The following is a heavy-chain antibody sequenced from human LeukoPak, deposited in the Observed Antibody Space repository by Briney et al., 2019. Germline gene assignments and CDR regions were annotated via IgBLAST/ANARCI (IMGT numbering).Heavy chain of an antibody. CDR2: ISGSGGST. V-gene: IGHV3-23*01. Sequence: GGSLRHSCAASGFTFSSYAMSWVRQAPGKGLEWVSAISGSGGSTYYADSVKGRFTISRDNSKNTLYLQMNSLRAEDTAVYYCAKEALRYFDWSDEIPYYFDYWGQGTLVTVSS. CDR1: GFTFSSYA. J-gene: IGHJ4*02. D-gene: IGHD3-9*01. CDR3: AKEALRYFDWSDEIPYYFDY.